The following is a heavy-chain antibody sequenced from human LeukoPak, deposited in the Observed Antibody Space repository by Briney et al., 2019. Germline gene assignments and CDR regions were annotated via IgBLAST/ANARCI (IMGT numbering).Heavy chain of an antibody. CDR3: ARAKGIAAAGTPTDAFDI. D-gene: IGHD6-13*01. Sequence: PGGSLRLSCAASRFTFSDYYMSWIRQAPGKGLEWVSYISSSGITIYYADSVKGRFTISRDNAKNSLYLQMNSLRAEDTAVYYCARAKGIAAAGTPTDAFDIWGQGTVVTVSS. J-gene: IGHJ3*02. V-gene: IGHV3-11*01. CDR2: ISSSGITI. CDR1: RFTFSDYY.